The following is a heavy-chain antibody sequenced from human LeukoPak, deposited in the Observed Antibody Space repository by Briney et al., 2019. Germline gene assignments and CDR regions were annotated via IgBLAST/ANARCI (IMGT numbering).Heavy chain of an antibody. CDR2: ISAYNGNT. J-gene: IGHJ6*02. V-gene: IGHV1-18*01. CDR3: ARDSCSGGSCYSYYYGMDV. Sequence: ASVKVSFKASGYTFTSYGISWVRQAPGQGLEWMGWISAYNGNTNYAQKLQGRVTMTTDTSTSTAYMELRSLRSEDTAVYYCARDSCSGGSCYSYYYGMDVWGQGTTVTVSS. D-gene: IGHD2-15*01. CDR1: GYTFTSYG.